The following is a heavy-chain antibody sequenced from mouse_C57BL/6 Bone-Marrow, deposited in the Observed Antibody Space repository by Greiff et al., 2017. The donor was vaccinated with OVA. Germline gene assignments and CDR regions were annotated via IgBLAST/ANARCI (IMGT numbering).Heavy chain of an antibody. CDR2: INPKNGGT. V-gene: IGHV1-18*01. D-gene: IGHD3-2*02. CDR3: ARSSGYVDWYFDV. Sequence: DVHLVESGPELVKPGASVKIPCKASGYTFTDYNMDWVKQSHGKSLEWIGDINPKNGGTIYNQKFKGKATLTVDKSSSTAYMELRSLTSEDTAVYDCARSSGYVDWYFDVWGTGTTVTVSS. J-gene: IGHJ1*03. CDR1: GYTFTDYN.